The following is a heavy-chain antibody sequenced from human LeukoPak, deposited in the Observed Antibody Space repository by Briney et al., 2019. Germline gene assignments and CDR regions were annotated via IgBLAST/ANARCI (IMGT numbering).Heavy chain of an antibody. CDR3: VRWLRIGAAEWFDP. D-gene: IGHD6-19*01. J-gene: IGHJ5*02. Sequence: SETLSLTCSVSSGSVRSNYYSWAWIRQAPGKGLEWVGGLDDSGNTYYNPSLKSRLTMSVDTSKNHFSLNLKSVAAADTSVYYCVRWLRIGAAEWFDPWGQGIMVTVSS. CDR1: SGSVRSNYYS. CDR2: LDDSGNT. V-gene: IGHV4-39*02.